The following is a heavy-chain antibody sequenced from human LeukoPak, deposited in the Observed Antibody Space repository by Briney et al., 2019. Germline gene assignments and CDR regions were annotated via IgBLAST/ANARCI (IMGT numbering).Heavy chain of an antibody. J-gene: IGHJ6*02. Sequence: SETLSLTCAVSGDSISGYYWTWVRQPPGKGLEWIGYIHYSGSTNYNPSLKSRVTISVDTPKKQLSLILTSVTAADTAVYYCAMRDGDNHYYHGMDVWGQGTPVTVSS. D-gene: IGHD4-17*01. CDR3: AMRDGDNHYYHGMDV. CDR2: IHYSGST. V-gene: IGHV4-59*01. CDR1: GDSISGYY.